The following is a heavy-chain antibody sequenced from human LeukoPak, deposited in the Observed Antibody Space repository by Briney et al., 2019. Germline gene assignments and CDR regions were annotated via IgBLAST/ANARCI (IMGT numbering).Heavy chain of an antibody. Sequence: GGSLRLSCAASGFTFSSYSMNWVRQAPGKGLEWVSSISSSSSYIYYADSVKGRFTISRDNAKNSLYLQMNSLRTEDTAVYYCARGVVVTAYDAFDIWGQGTMVTVSS. D-gene: IGHD2-21*02. CDR1: GFTFSSYS. J-gene: IGHJ3*02. CDR3: ARGVVVTAYDAFDI. CDR2: ISSSSSYI. V-gene: IGHV3-21*01.